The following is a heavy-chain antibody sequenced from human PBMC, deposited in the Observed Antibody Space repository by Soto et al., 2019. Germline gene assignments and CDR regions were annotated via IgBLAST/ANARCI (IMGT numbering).Heavy chain of an antibody. J-gene: IGHJ5*02. Sequence: GGSLRLSCAASGFTFTTYTMNWVRQAPGKGLEWVSAINGGQGRTYYADSVKGRFTISRDNSKNMLFLQMNSLRSVDTAVYYCVGIRIPMFRGVTDTAIWLDPRGQG. CDR3: VGIRIPMFRGVTDTAIWLDP. CDR2: INGGQGRT. D-gene: IGHD3-10*01. CDR1: GFTFTTYT. V-gene: IGHV3-23*01.